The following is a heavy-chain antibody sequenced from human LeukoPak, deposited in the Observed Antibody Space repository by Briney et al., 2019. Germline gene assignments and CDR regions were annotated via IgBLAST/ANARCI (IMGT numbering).Heavy chain of an antibody. J-gene: IGHJ5*02. Sequence: ASVKVSCKASGGTFSSYAISWVRQAPGQGLEWMGGIIPIFGTANYAQKFQGRVTITTDESTSTAYMELSSLRSEDTAVYYCARGGGKVPAAIRVNWFDPWGQGTLVTVSS. V-gene: IGHV1-69*05. D-gene: IGHD2-2*01. CDR1: GGTFSSYA. CDR2: IIPIFGTA. CDR3: ARGGGKVPAAIRVNWFDP.